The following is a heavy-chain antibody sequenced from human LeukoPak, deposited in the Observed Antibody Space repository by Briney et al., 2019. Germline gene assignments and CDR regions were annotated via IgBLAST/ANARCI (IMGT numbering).Heavy chain of an antibody. D-gene: IGHD6-19*01. CDR2: IYDSGTT. J-gene: IGHJ4*02. CDR3: AGRRSSGWYAY. CDR1: GFTVSSNY. V-gene: IGHV3-53*01. Sequence: GGSLRLSCATSGFTVSSNYMSWVRQAPGKGLEWVSVIYDSGTTYYADSVKGRFLIFRDTSKNTVDLQMSSLRVEDTAVYYCAGRRSSGWYAYWGQGTLVTVSS.